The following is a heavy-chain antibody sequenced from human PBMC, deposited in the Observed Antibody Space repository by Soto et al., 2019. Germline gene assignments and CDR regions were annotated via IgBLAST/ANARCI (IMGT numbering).Heavy chain of an antibody. CDR3: ARDFGSGYDAFDI. CDR2: ISSSSSYI. J-gene: IGHJ3*02. V-gene: IGHV3-21*01. CDR1: GFTFSSYS. Sequence: EVQLVESGGGLVKPGGSLRLSCAASGFTFSSYSMNWVRQAPGKGLEWVSSISSSSSYIYYADSVKGRFTISRDNAKNSLYLQMNSLRAEDTAVDYCARDFGSGYDAFDIWGQGTMVTVSS. D-gene: IGHD3-3*01.